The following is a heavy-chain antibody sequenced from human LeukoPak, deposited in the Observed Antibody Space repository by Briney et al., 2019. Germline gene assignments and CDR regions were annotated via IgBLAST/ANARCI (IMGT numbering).Heavy chain of an antibody. J-gene: IGHJ4*02. CDR3: AKDLRDNYRFFDY. CDR2: IRSKANSYAT. V-gene: IGHV3-73*01. CDR1: GFTFSGSA. D-gene: IGHD3-16*02. Sequence: GGSLRLSCAASGFTFSGSAMHWVRQASGKGLEWVGRIRSKANSYATAYAASVKGRFTISRDDSKNTAYLQMNSLRTEDTAVYYCAKDLRDNYRFFDYWGQGTLVTVSS.